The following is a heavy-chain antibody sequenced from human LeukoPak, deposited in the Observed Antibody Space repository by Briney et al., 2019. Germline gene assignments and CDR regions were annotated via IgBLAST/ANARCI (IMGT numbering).Heavy chain of an antibody. CDR2: ISWDGGST. V-gene: IGHV3-43D*03. J-gene: IGHJ4*02. CDR1: GFTFDDYA. D-gene: IGHD3-3*01. Sequence: SGGSLRLSCAASGFTFDDYAMHWVRQAPGKGLEWVSLISWDGGSTYYADSVKGRFAISRDNSKNSLYLQMNSLRAEDTAVYYCARDRGGADDFWSGYYTGYFDYWGQGTLVTVSS. CDR3: ARDRGGADDFWSGYYTGYFDY.